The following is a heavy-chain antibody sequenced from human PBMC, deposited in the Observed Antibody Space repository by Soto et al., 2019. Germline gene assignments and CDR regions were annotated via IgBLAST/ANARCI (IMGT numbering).Heavy chain of an antibody. Sequence: EVQLLESGGGLVQPGGSLRLSCAASGFTFSSYAMRWVRQAPGKGLEWVSAISGSGGSTYYADSVKGRFTISRDNSKNPVYLPMNSLRGEDTAVYYCARRGSGSYSDYWGQGTLVTVSS. CDR3: ARRGSGSYSDY. V-gene: IGHV3-23*01. J-gene: IGHJ4*02. D-gene: IGHD1-26*01. CDR1: GFTFSSYA. CDR2: ISGSGGST.